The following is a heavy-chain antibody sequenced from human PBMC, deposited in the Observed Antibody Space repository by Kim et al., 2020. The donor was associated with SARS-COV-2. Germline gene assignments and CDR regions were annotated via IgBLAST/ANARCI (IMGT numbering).Heavy chain of an antibody. CDR1: GFTFSSYA. D-gene: IGHD6-19*01. Sequence: GGSLRLSCAASGFTFSSYAMSWVRQAPGKGLEWVSAISGSGGSTYYADSVKGRFTISRDNSKNTLYLQMNSLRAEDTAVYYCAKDKYSSGWYGNPAWAELAFDYWGQGTLVTVSS. CDR2: ISGSGGST. CDR3: AKDKYSSGWYGNPAWAELAFDY. V-gene: IGHV3-23*01. J-gene: IGHJ4*02.